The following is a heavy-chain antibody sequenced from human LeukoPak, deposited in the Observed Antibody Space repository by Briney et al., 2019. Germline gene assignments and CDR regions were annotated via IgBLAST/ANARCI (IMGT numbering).Heavy chain of an antibody. CDR3: VRGGAPAVYFDY. CDR1: GFIFSSYG. Sequence: GGSLRLSCAASGFIFSSYGMHWIRQAPGKGLEWVALISHAGSNEYYAASVKGRFTISRDNSNNEFYLQMDSLRPEDTAVYYCVRGGAPAVYFDYWGQGALVTVSS. D-gene: IGHD1-26*01. CDR2: ISHAGSNE. J-gene: IGHJ4*02. V-gene: IGHV3-30*03.